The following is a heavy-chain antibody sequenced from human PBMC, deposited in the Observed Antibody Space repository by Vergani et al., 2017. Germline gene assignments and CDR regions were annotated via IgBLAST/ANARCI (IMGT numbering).Heavy chain of an antibody. J-gene: IGHJ4*02. V-gene: IGHV3-30*18. D-gene: IGHD6-19*01. Sequence: QVQLVESGGGVVQPGRSLRLSCAASGFTFSSYGMHWVRQAPGKGLEWVAVISYDGSNKYYADSVKGRFTISRDNSKNTLYLQMNSLRPEDTAVYYCAKDYQTVGIAVAGLIDYWGQGTLVTVSS. CDR1: GFTFSSYG. CDR3: AKDYQTVGIAVAGLIDY. CDR2: ISYDGSNK.